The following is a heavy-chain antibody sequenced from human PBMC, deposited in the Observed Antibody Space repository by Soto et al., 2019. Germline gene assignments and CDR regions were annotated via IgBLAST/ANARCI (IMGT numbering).Heavy chain of an antibody. D-gene: IGHD2-2*02. CDR2: IYYSGST. Sequence: SETLSLTCTVSVGSISSYYWSWIRQPPRKGLERIGYIYYSGSTNYNPSLKSRVTISVDTSKNQFSLKLSSVTAADTAVYYCASVTRTCISTSCYRYYYGMDVWGQGTTVTVSS. CDR3: ASVTRTCISTSCYRYYYGMDV. V-gene: IGHV4-59*01. CDR1: VGSISSYY. J-gene: IGHJ6*02.